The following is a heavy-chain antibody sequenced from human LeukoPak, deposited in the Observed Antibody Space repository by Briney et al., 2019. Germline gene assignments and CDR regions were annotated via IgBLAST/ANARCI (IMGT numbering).Heavy chain of an antibody. D-gene: IGHD3-22*01. CDR2: ISSSSSYI. CDR3: ASEVYDSSGYLDY. V-gene: IGHV3-21*01. J-gene: IGHJ4*02. CDR1: GFTFSSYS. Sequence: GGSLRLSCAASGFTFSSYSMNWVRQAPGKGLEWVSSISSSSSYIYYADSVTGRFTISRDNAKNSLYLQMNSLRAEDTDVYYCASEVYDSSGYLDYWGQGTLVTVSS.